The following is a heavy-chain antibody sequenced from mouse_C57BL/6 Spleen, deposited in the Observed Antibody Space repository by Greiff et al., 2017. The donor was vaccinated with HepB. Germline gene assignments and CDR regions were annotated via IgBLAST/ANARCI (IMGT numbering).Heavy chain of an antibody. J-gene: IGHJ4*01. D-gene: IGHD1-1*01. CDR2: IDPSDSYT. CDR3: ARSQFITTVVAPLDY. V-gene: IGHV1-69*01. Sequence: QVQLQQPGAELVMPGASVKLSCKASGYTFTSYWMHWVKQRPGQGLEWIGEIDPSDSYTNYNQKFKGKSTLTVDKSSSKSYMQLSSLTSEDSAVYYCARSQFITTVVAPLDYWGQGTSVTVSS. CDR1: GYTFTSYW.